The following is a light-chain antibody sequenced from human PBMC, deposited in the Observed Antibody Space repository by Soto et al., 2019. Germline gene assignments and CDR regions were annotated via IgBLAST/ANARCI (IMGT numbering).Light chain of an antibody. CDR2: DAS. CDR1: QSVSSY. J-gene: IGKJ4*01. V-gene: IGKV3-11*01. CDR3: PQYGSSPVT. Sequence: EIVLTQSPATLSFSPGERATLSCRASQSVSSYLAWYQQKPGQAPRLLIYDASNRPTGIPATFSGSGSGPDFPLPISTLEPEESPGSFCPQYGSSPVTFGSATQVEI.